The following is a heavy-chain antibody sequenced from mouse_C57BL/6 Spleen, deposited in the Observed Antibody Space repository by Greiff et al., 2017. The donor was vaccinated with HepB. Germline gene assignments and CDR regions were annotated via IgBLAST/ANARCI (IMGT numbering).Heavy chain of an antibody. CDR3: AKNWDFDY. Sequence: VQLQESGAELVKPGASVKLSCKASGYTFTSYWMHWVKQRPGQGLEWIGIIHPNSGSTNYNEKFKSKATLTVDKSSSTAYMQLSSLTSEDSAVYYSAKNWDFDYWGQGTTLTVSS. V-gene: IGHV1-64*01. CDR1: GYTFTSYW. D-gene: IGHD4-1*01. J-gene: IGHJ2*01. CDR2: IHPNSGST.